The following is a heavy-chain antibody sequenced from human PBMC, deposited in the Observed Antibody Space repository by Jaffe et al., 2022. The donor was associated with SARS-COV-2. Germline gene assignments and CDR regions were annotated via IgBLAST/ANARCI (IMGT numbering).Heavy chain of an antibody. CDR1: GFTFSSYD. D-gene: IGHD3-16*02. Sequence: EVQLVESGGGLVQPGGSLRLSCAASGFTFSSYDMHWVRQATGKGLEWVSAIGTAGDTYYPGSVKGRFTISRENAKNSLYLQMNSLRAGDTAVYYCARGGGFRRADYYYMDVWGKGTTVTVSS. CDR3: ARGGGFRRADYYYMDV. J-gene: IGHJ6*03. CDR2: IGTAGDT. V-gene: IGHV3-13*01.